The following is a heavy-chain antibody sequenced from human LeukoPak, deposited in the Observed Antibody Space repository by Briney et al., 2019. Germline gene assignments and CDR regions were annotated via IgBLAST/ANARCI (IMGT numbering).Heavy chain of an antibody. CDR2: ISSSSTI. CDR1: GFTFSSYS. J-gene: IGHJ4*02. D-gene: IGHD6-19*01. CDR3: ARDHRIAVAGSDY. V-gene: IGHV3-48*01. Sequence: QPGGSLRLSCAASGFTFSSYSMNWVRQAPGKGLEWVSYISSSSTIYYAGSVKGRFTISRDNAKNSLYLQMNSLRAEDTAVYYCARDHRIAVAGSDYWGQGTLVTVSS.